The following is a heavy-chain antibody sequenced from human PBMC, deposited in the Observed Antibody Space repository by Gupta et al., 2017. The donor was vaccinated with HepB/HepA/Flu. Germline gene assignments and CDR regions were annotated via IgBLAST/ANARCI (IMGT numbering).Heavy chain of an antibody. CDR3: AKARASGRMFYFDS. Sequence: EVQLLESGGGLLQPGGSLRLSCAASGFTFSSFDMNWVRQAPGKGLEWVSGINRDAGKTHYADFGKGRFTISRDNSRNTLSLQMTRLRVEETAVYYCAKARASGRMFYFDSWGQGTLVTVS. CDR2: INRDAGKT. D-gene: IGHD6-19*01. V-gene: IGHV3-23*01. CDR1: GFTFSSFD. J-gene: IGHJ4*02.